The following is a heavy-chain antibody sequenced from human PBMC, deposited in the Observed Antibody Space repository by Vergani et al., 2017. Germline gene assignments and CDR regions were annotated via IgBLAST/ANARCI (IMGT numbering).Heavy chain of an antibody. Sequence: QVQLQQWGAGLLKPSETLSLTCAVYGGSFSGYYWSWIRQPPGKGLEWIGEINHSGSTNYNPSLKSRVTISVDTSKNQFSLKLSSVTAADTAVHYCARGVAPNWYFDLWGRGTLVTVSS. D-gene: IGHD2-15*01. CDR3: ARGVAPNWYFDL. CDR1: GGSFSGYY. CDR2: INHSGST. J-gene: IGHJ2*01. V-gene: IGHV4-34*01.